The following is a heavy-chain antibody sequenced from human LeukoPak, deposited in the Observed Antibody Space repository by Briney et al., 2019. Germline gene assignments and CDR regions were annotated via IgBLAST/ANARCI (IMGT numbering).Heavy chain of an antibody. CDR3: ARDARTVGITMIVVGFDY. J-gene: IGHJ4*02. CDR2: ISYDGSNK. V-gene: IGHV3-30*04. CDR1: GFTFSSYA. D-gene: IGHD3-22*01. Sequence: GGSLRLSCAASGFTFSSYAMYWVRQSPGKGLEGVAVISYDGSNKYYADSVKGRFTISRDNSKNTLYLQMNSLRGEDTAAYYCARDARTVGITMIVVGFDYWGQGTLVTVSS.